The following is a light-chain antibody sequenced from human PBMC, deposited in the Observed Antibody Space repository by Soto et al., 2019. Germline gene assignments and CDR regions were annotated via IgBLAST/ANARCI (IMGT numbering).Light chain of an antibody. V-gene: IGKV3-11*01. Sequence: EIVLTQSPATLSLSPGERATLSCRASQSVSSYLAWYQQKPGQAPRLLIYDASNRATGIPARFSGSGSGTDFTLTISSLEPEDFAVYYCKQRSNWPPYTFGQGNKLEIK. CDR3: KQRSNWPPYT. CDR2: DAS. J-gene: IGKJ2*01. CDR1: QSVSSY.